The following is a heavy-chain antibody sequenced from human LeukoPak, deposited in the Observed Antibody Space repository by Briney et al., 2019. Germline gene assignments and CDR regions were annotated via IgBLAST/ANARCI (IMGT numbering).Heavy chain of an antibody. CDR1: GFTFSSYW. CDR2: IKQDGSEE. CDR3: ARVKDSSGYPYYFDY. D-gene: IGHD3-22*01. J-gene: IGHJ4*02. V-gene: IGHV3-7*02. Sequence: PGGSLRLSCAASGFTFSSYWMSWVRQAPGKGLEWVANIKQDGSEEYYVDSVKGRFTISRDNAKNSLYLQMNSLRAEDTAVYYCARVKDSSGYPYYFDYWGQGTLVTVSS.